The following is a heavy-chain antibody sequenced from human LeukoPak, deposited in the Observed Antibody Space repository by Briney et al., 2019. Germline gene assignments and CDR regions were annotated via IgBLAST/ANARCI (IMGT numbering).Heavy chain of an antibody. J-gene: IGHJ4*02. Sequence: GGSLRLSCAASGFTFSSYGMHWVRQAPGKGLEWVAVISYDGSNKYYADSVKGRFTISRDNSKNTLYLQMNSLRAEDTAVYYCAKVMGSGSWGQGTLVTVSS. V-gene: IGHV3-30*18. CDR1: GFTFSSYG. CDR2: ISYDGSNK. CDR3: AKVMGSGS. D-gene: IGHD3-10*01.